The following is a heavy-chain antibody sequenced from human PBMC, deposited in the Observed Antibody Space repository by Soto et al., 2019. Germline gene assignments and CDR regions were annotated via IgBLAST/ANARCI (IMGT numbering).Heavy chain of an antibody. D-gene: IGHD5-18*01. CDR2: ITYNGDNT. Sequence: GGSLRLSCAASGFTFSSYAMTWVRQAPGKGLEWVSVITYNGDNTYYADSIKGRFTISRDNSKDTVHLQMNSLRAEDTAVYYCARYIRGPTVFYFDFWGPGVLVTVSS. CDR1: GFTFSSYA. J-gene: IGHJ4*02. CDR3: ARYIRGPTVFYFDF. V-gene: IGHV3-23*01.